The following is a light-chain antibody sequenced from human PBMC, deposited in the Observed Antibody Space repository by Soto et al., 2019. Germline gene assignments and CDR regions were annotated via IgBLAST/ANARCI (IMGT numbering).Light chain of an antibody. CDR3: QQYGRSLRVT. CDR2: DAS. V-gene: IGKV3D-20*01. Sequence: IRMTQSPGTLSLSPRERATLSCGAIQSVSSSYLAWYQQKPCLVLRLLIYDASIRATGIPDRFSGSGSGTDFTLTISRLEPEDFAVYYCQQYGRSLRVTFGQGIRPEI. CDR1: QSVSSSY. J-gene: IGKJ5*01.